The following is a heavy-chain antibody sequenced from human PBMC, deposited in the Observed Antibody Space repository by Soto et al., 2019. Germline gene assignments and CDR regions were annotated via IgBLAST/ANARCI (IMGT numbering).Heavy chain of an antibody. CDR3: ARDGGYSSSWYYYYGMDV. D-gene: IGHD6-13*01. Sequence: QVQLVQSGAEVKKPGSSVKVSCKASGGTFSSYAISWARQAPGQGLEWMGGIIPIFGTANYAQKFQGRVTITADESTSTAYMELSSLRSEDTAVYYCARDGGYSSSWYYYYGMDVWGQGPTVTVSS. CDR1: GGTFSSYA. J-gene: IGHJ6*02. V-gene: IGHV1-69*12. CDR2: IIPIFGTA.